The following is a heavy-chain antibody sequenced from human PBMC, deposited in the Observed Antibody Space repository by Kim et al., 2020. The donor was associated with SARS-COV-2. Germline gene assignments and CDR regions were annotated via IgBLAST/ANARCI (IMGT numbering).Heavy chain of an antibody. D-gene: IGHD3-22*01. CDR3: ARDRAFGDYDSSDY. J-gene: IGHJ4*02. V-gene: IGHV3-33*01. Sequence: ADSVKGRFTISRDKSTNTLYLQMNSLRAEDTAVYYCARDRAFGDYDSSDYWGQGTLVTVSS.